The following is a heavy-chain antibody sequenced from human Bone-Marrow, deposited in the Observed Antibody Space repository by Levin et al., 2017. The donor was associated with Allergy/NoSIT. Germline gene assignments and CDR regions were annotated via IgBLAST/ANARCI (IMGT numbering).Heavy chain of an antibody. CDR1: GFTFSDYY. CDR3: ARIKWRLTGYYIDY. D-gene: IGHD3-9*01. CDR2: ISGSSSYT. V-gene: IGHV3-11*03. Sequence: GESLKISCAASGFTFSDYYLSWIRQAPGQGLEWLSYISGSSSYTNNADSVKGRFTISRDNTKNSLYLQMNSLRAEDTAVYYCARIKWRLTGYYIDYWGQGTLVTVSS. J-gene: IGHJ4*02.